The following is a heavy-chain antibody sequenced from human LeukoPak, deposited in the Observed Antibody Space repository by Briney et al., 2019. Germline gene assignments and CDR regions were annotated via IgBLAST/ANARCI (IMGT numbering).Heavy chain of an antibody. CDR2: ISSSGSYI. CDR1: GFTFSTYW. D-gene: IGHD1-26*01. V-gene: IGHV3-21*01. CDR3: ARDGSVNYYDYFDF. Sequence: PGGSLRLSCAASGFTFSTYWMHCVRQAPGKGLEWISSISSSGSYIFYADSVKGRFTISRDNAKDSLYLQMDSLRAEDTAVYFCARDGSVNYYDYFDFWGQGTLVTVSS. J-gene: IGHJ4*02.